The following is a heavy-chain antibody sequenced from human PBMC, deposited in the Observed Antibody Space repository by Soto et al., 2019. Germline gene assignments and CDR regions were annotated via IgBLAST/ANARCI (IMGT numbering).Heavy chain of an antibody. CDR2: IYSGGST. CDR3: ARDQYYGSGSLSHYYYGMDV. D-gene: IGHD3-10*01. Sequence: GGSLRLSCAASGFTVSSNYMSWVRQAPGKGLEWVSVIYSGGSTYYADSVKGRFTISRDNSKNTLYLQMNSLRAEDTAVYYCARDQYYGSGSLSHYYYGMDVWGQGTTVTVSS. V-gene: IGHV3-53*01. J-gene: IGHJ6*02. CDR1: GFTVSSNY.